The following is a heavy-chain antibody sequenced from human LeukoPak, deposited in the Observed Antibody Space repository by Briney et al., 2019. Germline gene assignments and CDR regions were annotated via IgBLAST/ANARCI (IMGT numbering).Heavy chain of an antibody. D-gene: IGHD3-22*01. CDR3: ARRLYYDTAGSPFDL. Sequence: VGSLRLSCAASGFTFRSYWMSWIRQSPGKELLWVSRIHGDGGDTTYADSVKGRFTISRDNAKNTLYLQMDGLTAEDTAVYYCARRLYYDTAGSPFDLWGQGTLVIVSS. J-gene: IGHJ4*02. CDR1: GFTFRSYW. CDR2: IHGDGGDT. V-gene: IGHV3-74*03.